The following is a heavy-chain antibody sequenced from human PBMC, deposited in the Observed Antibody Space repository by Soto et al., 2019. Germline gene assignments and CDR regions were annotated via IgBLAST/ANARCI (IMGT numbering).Heavy chain of an antibody. V-gene: IGHV3-15*01. CDR3: ATHPGGGGY. Sequence: PGGSLRLSCAASGFTFSNAWVSWVRQAPGKGLEWVGRIKSRTNGGTTDYAAPVKGRFTISRDDSKNTLYLQMNSLRADDTAVYYCATHPGGGGYWGQGTLVTVSS. J-gene: IGHJ4*02. CDR1: GFTFSNAW. CDR2: IKSRTNGGTT. D-gene: IGHD1-26*01.